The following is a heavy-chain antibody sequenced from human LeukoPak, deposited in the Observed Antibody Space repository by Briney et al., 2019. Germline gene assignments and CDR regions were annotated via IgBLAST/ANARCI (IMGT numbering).Heavy chain of an antibody. CDR2: INPNSGGT. CDR1: GYSFTGYY. CDR3: ARVKGYCSSTSCYDLGTLDY. V-gene: IGHV1-2*02. D-gene: IGHD2-2*01. Sequence: ASVKVSCTASGYSFTGYYIHWVRQAPGQGLEWMGWINPNSGGTNYAQKFQGRVTMTRDTSISTAYMELSRLRSDDTAVYYCARVKGYCSSTSCYDLGTLDYWGQGTLVTVSS. J-gene: IGHJ4*02.